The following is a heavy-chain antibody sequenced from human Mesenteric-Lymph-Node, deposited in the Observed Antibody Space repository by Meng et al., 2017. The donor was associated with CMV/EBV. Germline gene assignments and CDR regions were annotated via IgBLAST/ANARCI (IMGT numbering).Heavy chain of an antibody. J-gene: IGHJ4*02. CDR1: GFTFSSYS. CDR3: ARNYGDYCDY. V-gene: IGHV3-48*04. CDR2: ISSSSSTI. Sequence: GESLKISCAASGFTFSSYSMNWVRQAPGKGLEWVSYISSSSSTIYYADSVKGRFTISRDNAKNTLYLQMNSLRAEDTAVYYCARNYGDYCDYWGQGTLVTVSS. D-gene: IGHD4-17*01.